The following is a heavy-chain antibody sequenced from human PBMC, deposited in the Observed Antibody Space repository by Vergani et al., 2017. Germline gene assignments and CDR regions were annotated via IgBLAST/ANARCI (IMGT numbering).Heavy chain of an antibody. D-gene: IGHD5-24*01. V-gene: IGHV5-51*01. CDR1: GYSFTSYW. Sequence: EVQLVQSGAEVKKPGESLKISCKGSGYSFTSYWIGWVRQMPGKGLEWMGNIYPGDSDTRYSPSFQGQVTISADKSSSTAYLQWGSLKASDTAMYSCARLGKDSYGYFDYWGEGTLVTVSS. CDR2: IYPGDSDT. CDR3: ARLGKDSYGYFDY. J-gene: IGHJ4*02.